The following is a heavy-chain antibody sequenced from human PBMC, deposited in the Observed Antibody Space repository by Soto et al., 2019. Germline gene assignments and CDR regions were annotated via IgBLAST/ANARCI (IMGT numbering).Heavy chain of an antibody. CDR3: AGSPGYSSSWYRFGYYYGMDV. J-gene: IGHJ6*02. CDR2: ISYDRSNK. V-gene: IGHV3-30*03. Sequence: GGSLRLSCAASGFTFSSYGMHWVRQAPGKGLEWVAVISYDRSNKYYADSVKGRFTISRDNSKNTLYLQMNSLSAEDTSVYYCAGSPGYSSSWYRFGYYYGMDVWGQGTTVTVSS. CDR1: GFTFSSYG. D-gene: IGHD6-13*01.